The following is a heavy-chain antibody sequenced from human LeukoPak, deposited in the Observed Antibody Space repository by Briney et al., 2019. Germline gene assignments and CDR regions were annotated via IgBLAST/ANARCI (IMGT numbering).Heavy chain of an antibody. Sequence: ASVKVSCKASGYTFRSYGISWVRQAPGQGLEWMGWTSSYTGNTNYAQHLQDRVTMTTDTSTSTAYMELRSLRSDDTATYYCTRRPYFDYWGQGTLVTVSS. V-gene: IGHV1-18*01. J-gene: IGHJ4*02. CDR2: TSSYTGNT. CDR3: TRRPYFDY. CDR1: GYTFRSYG.